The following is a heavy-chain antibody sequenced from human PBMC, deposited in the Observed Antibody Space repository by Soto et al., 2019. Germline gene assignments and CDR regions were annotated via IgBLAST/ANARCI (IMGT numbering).Heavy chain of an antibody. Sequence: QLQLQESGPGLVKPSETLSLTCTVSGGSISSSSYYWGWIRQPPRKGLEWIGSIYYSGSTYYTPSLKSRVTISVDTSKNQFSLKLSSVTAADTAVYYCARSEEYYYYGMDVWGQGTTVTVSS. CDR2: IYYSGST. CDR1: GGSISSSSYY. J-gene: IGHJ6*02. V-gene: IGHV4-39*01. CDR3: ARSEEYYYYGMDV.